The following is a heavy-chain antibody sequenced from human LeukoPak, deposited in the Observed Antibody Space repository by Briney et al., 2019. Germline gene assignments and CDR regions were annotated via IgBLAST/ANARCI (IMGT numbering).Heavy chain of an antibody. J-gene: IGHJ3*02. V-gene: IGHV4-39*07. D-gene: IGHD3-22*01. CDR2: IYYSGST. Sequence: SETLSLTCTVSGGSISSSSYYWGWIRQPPGKGLEWIGSIYYSGSTYYNPSLKSRVTISVDTSKNQFSLKLSSVTAADTAVYYCARSVVVVITERIYDAFDIWGQGTMVTVSS. CDR3: ARSVVVVITERIYDAFDI. CDR1: GGSISSSSYY.